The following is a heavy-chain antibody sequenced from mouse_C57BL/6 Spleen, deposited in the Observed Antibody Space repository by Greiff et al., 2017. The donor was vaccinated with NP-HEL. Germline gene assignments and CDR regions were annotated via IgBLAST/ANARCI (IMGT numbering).Heavy chain of an antibody. CDR3: EREEVTTKDWLAY. CDR1: GYAFSSYW. CDR2: IYPGDGDT. D-gene: IGHD2-2*01. Sequence: VQLQQSGAELVKPGASVKISCKASGYAFSSYWMNWVKQRPGTGLEWIGHIYPGDGDTNYNGKFKGKATLTADKSSSTAYMQLSSLTSEDSAVYGCEREEVTTKDWLAYGGQGTLVTGSA. J-gene: IGHJ3*01. V-gene: IGHV1-80*01.